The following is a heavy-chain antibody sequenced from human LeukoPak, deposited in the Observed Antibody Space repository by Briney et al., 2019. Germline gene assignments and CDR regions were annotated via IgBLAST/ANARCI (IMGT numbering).Heavy chain of an antibody. J-gene: IGHJ4*02. V-gene: IGHV3-30*14. D-gene: IGHD4/OR15-4a*01. CDR2: ISYDGSYK. CDR3: ARRAGAYSHPYDY. CDR1: GFTFSSYA. Sequence: GGPLRLSCAASGFTFSSYAMHWVRQAPGRGLEWVAVISYDGSYKHYSDSVKGRFTISRDNSKNTLYLQMNSLRAEDTAVYYCARRAGAYSHPYDYWGQGTLVTVSS.